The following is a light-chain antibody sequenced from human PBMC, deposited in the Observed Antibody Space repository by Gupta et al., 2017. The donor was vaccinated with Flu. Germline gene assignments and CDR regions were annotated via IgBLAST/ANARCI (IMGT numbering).Light chain of an antibody. V-gene: IGLV3-25*03. CDR3: QAADTTETYVV. CDR2: KDS. Sequence: SNELTQPPSVSVSPGQTARIPCSGDALPKQFAYWYQQKPGQAPVLVIFKDSERPSGIPERFSGSTSGTKVTLTISGVQAEDEADYYCQAADTTETYVVFGGGTKLTVL. CDR1: ALPKQF. J-gene: IGLJ3*02.